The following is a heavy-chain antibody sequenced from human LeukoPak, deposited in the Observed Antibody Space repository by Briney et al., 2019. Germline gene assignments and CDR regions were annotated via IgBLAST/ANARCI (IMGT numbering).Heavy chain of an antibody. CDR1: GFTFSSYA. CDR2: ISGSGGST. CDR3: ARARGLELELNDWFDP. V-gene: IGHV3-23*01. Sequence: GGSLRLSCAASGFTFSSYAMSWVRQAPGKGLEWVSAISGSGGSTYYADSVKGRFTISRDNSKNTLYLQMNSLRAEDTAVYYCARARGLELELNDWFDPWGQGTLVTVSS. D-gene: IGHD1-7*01. J-gene: IGHJ5*02.